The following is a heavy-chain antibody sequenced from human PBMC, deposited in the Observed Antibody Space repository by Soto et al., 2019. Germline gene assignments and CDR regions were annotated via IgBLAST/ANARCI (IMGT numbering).Heavy chain of an antibody. J-gene: IGHJ4*02. Sequence: GGSLRLSCAASGFTFSNNWMHWVRQAPGKGPVWVSRINSDGSSTYYADSVKGRFTISRDNAESTVYLQMNSLRAEDTGVYYWAKDYFSCIDLWGQGTPVTVSS. CDR1: GFTFSNNW. CDR3: AKDYFSCIDL. CDR2: INSDGSST. V-gene: IGHV3-74*01. D-gene: IGHD2-15*01.